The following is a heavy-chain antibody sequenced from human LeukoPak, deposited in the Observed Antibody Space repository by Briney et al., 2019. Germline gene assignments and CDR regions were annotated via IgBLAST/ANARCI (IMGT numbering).Heavy chain of an antibody. D-gene: IGHD1-26*01. CDR3: ARGWVGATLRYFDY. CDR1: GYSISSGYY. Sequence: PSETLSLTCTVSGYSISSGYYWGWIRQPPGKGLEWIGSIYHSGSTYYNPSLKSRVTISVDTSKNQFSLKLSSVTAADTAVYYCARGWVGATLRYFDYWGQGTLVTVSS. V-gene: IGHV4-38-2*02. J-gene: IGHJ4*02. CDR2: IYHSGST.